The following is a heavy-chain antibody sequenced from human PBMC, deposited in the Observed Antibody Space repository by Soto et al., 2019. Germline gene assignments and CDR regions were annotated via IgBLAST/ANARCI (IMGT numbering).Heavy chain of an antibody. CDR1: GFTVSGTY. V-gene: IGHV3-66*01. CDR2: IYGGGDT. J-gene: IGHJ4*02. Sequence: GGSLRLSCAASGFTVSGTYMNWVRQVPGKGLEWVSVIYGGGDTYYANSVKDRFAISKDNSRNTLYLQMNSLTAEDTAVYYCVRGKDVSNWPYYFDYWGQGTLVTVSS. D-gene: IGHD6-13*01. CDR3: VRGKDVSNWPYYFDY.